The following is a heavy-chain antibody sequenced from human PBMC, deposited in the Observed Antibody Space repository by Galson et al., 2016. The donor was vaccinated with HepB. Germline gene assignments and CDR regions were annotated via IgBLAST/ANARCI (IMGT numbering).Heavy chain of an antibody. CDR2: INSDGSRT. CDR3: ATTLPIHCSGGSCYGNNWFDP. V-gene: IGHV3-74*01. Sequence: SLRLSCAASGFTFSSYWMHWVRQAPGKGLVWVSRINSDGSRTSYADSVKGRFSISRDNAKNTLYLQMNSLRAEDTAVYFCATTLPIHCSGGSCYGNNWFDPWGQGTLVTVSS. CDR1: GFTFSSYW. D-gene: IGHD2-15*01. J-gene: IGHJ5*02.